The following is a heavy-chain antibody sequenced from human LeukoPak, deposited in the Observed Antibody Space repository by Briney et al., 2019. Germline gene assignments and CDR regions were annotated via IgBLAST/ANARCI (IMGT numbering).Heavy chain of an antibody. J-gene: IGHJ3*02. V-gene: IGHV3-21*01. D-gene: IGHD2-15*01. Sequence: GGSLRLSCAASGFTFSSYSMNWVRQAPGKGLEWVSSISSSNNYIYYADSVKGRFTISRGNAKNSLYLQMNSLRAEDTAVFYCAREEFCSRSTCRGGFDIWGQGTMVTVSS. CDR2: ISSSNNYI. CDR3: AREEFCSRSTCRGGFDI. CDR1: GFTFSSYS.